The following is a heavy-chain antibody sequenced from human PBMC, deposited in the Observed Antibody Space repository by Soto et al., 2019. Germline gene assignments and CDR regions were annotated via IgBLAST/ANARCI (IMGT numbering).Heavy chain of an antibody. Sequence: PSETLSLTCTVSGGSISSYYWSWIRQPPGKGLEWIGYIYYSGSTNYNPSIKSRVTISVDTSKNQFSLKLGSVTAADTAVYYCARRYSSAFDIWGQGTMVTVSS. V-gene: IGHV4-59*08. D-gene: IGHD6-13*01. CDR3: ARRYSSAFDI. CDR1: GGSISSYY. J-gene: IGHJ3*02. CDR2: IYYSGST.